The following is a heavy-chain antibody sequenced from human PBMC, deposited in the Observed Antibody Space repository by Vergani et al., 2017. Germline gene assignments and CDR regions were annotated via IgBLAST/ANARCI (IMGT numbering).Heavy chain of an antibody. Sequence: QVQLVQSGSEVRKPGASVKVSCQVSGYSLTELTIHWVRQAPGKGLEWMGGFDPEHGEVTFAHHIPGRVTMTEDRSTDTAYMELSSLRPEDTALYYCAIGTDYYDSSGYYWDYWGQGTLVTVSS. J-gene: IGHJ4*02. CDR3: AIGTDYYDSSGYYWDY. V-gene: IGHV1-24*01. D-gene: IGHD3-22*01. CDR2: FDPEHGEV. CDR1: GYSLTELT.